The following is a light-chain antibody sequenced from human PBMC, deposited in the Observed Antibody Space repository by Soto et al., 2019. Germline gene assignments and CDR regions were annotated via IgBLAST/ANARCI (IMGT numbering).Light chain of an antibody. Sequence: QSVLTQPPSVSGAQGQGATIPGTGTSPNFGAGHGDHWYQQLPGTPPKPLIDGDTNRPSGVPDRFSASKSGTSASLAITGLQAEDEADYYCQSYDSGLSGWVFGGGTQVTVL. CDR3: QSYDSGLSGWV. J-gene: IGLJ3*02. CDR2: GDT. CDR1: SPNFGAGHG. V-gene: IGLV1-40*01.